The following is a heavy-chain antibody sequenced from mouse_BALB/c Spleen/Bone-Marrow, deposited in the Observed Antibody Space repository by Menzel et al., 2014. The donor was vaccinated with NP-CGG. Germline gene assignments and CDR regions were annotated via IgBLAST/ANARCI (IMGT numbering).Heavy chain of an antibody. Sequence: LQESGVEFVKPGASVKLSCKASGYTFTSYWMHWVKLRPGQGLEWIGEIDPSDSYTKYNQNFKGKATLTVDKSSSTAYMQLSSLTSEDSAVYYCARTYYDYDWFAYWGQGALVTVSA. J-gene: IGHJ3*01. D-gene: IGHD2-4*01. CDR2: IDPSDSYT. CDR3: ARTYYDYDWFAY. V-gene: IGHV1-69*02. CDR1: GYTFTSYW.